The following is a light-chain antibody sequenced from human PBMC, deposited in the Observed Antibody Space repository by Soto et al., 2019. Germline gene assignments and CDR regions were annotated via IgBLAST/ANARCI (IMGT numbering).Light chain of an antibody. CDR2: GAS. Sequence: EIVLTQSPGTLSLSPGERATLSCRASQSVSNTYLAWYQQKPGQAPRLLIYGASSRATGIPDRFSGSGSGTDFTLNISRLEPEDFEVYYCQQYHSSPRTFGQGTKVEIK. CDR1: QSVSNTY. V-gene: IGKV3-20*01. J-gene: IGKJ1*01. CDR3: QQYHSSPRT.